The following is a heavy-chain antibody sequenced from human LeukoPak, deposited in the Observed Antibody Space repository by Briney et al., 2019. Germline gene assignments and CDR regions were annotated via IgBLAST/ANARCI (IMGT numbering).Heavy chain of an antibody. CDR3: ARVRGYSYSYYFDY. J-gene: IGHJ4*02. CDR1: GGSISSYY. Sequence: PSETLSLTCTVSGGSISSYYWSWIRQPPGKGLEWIGYIYYSGSTNYNPPLKSRVTISVDTSKNQSSLKLSSVTAADTAVYYCARVRGYSYSYYFDYWGQGTLVTVSS. CDR2: IYYSGST. D-gene: IGHD5-18*01. V-gene: IGHV4-59*01.